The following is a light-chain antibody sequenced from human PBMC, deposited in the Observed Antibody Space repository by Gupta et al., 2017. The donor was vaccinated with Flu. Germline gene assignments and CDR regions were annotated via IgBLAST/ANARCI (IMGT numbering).Light chain of an antibody. CDR3: QAWDTTSGV. Sequence: SPGQTASISCSGDQLGDKSVCWYQQRPGQSPVLVIFQDKKRPSGIPERFSGSNSGNTATLTISGTQAMDEADYFCQAWDTTSGVFGPGTKVTVL. V-gene: IGLV3-1*01. CDR1: QLGDKS. CDR2: QDK. J-gene: IGLJ1*01.